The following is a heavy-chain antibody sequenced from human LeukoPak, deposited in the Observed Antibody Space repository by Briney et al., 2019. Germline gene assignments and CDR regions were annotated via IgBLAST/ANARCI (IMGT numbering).Heavy chain of an antibody. CDR2: INAGNGNT. V-gene: IGHV1-3*01. CDR3: ARDLRGGYCSGGSCYPGNY. D-gene: IGHD2-15*01. J-gene: IGHJ4*02. Sequence: ASVKVSCKASGYTFTSYAMHWVRQAPGQRLEWMGWINAGNGNTKYSQKFQGRVTITRDTSASKAYMELSSLRSEDKAVYYCARDLRGGYCSGGSCYPGNYWGQGTLVTVSS. CDR1: GYTFTSYA.